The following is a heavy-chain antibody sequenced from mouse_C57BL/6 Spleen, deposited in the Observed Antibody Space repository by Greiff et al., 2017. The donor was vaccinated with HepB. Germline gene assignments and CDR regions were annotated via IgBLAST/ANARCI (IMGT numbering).Heavy chain of an antibody. J-gene: IGHJ4*01. Sequence: VQLQQPGPELVKPGASVKISCKASGYAFSSSWMNWVKQRPGKGLEWIGRIYPGDGDTKYNGKFKGKATLTADKSYSTAYMQLSSLTSEDSAVYFCARSTTVVATDYARDYWGQGTSVTVSS. CDR1: GYAFSSSW. D-gene: IGHD1-1*01. V-gene: IGHV1-82*01. CDR3: ARSTTVVATDYARDY. CDR2: IYPGDGDT.